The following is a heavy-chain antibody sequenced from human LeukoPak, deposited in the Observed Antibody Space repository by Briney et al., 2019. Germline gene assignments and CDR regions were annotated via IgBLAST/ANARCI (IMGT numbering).Heavy chain of an antibody. CDR1: GGSISSCY. J-gene: IGHJ4*02. V-gene: IGHV4-4*07. CDR2: IYTSGST. CDR3: ARTYCGGDCYSFDY. Sequence: SETLSLTCTVSGGSISSCYWSWIRQPAEKGLEWIGRIYTSGSTNYNPSLKSRVTMSVDTSKNQFSLKLSSVTAADTAVYYCARTYCGGDCYSFDYWGQGTLVTVSS. D-gene: IGHD2-21*02.